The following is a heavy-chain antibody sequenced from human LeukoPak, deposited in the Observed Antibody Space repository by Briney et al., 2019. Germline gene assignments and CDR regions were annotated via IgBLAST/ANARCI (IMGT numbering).Heavy chain of an antibody. V-gene: IGHV3-23*01. CDR1: GFTFTTYA. J-gene: IGHJ4*02. Sequence: GGSLRLSRAASGFTFTTYAMSWVRQAPGRRLEWVSAISNSGGSTYYADSVKGRFTISRDNSKNTLYLQINSLRAEDTAIYYCARRGYGSGSYYFDYWGQGTLVTVSS. CDR2: ISNSGGST. D-gene: IGHD3-10*01. CDR3: ARRGYGSGSYYFDY.